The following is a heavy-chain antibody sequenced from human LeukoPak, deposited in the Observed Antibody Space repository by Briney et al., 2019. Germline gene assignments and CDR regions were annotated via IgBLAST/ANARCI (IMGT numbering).Heavy chain of an antibody. Sequence: GGSLRLSCAASRFTLSNYWMSWVRQAPGKGLEWVANIKQDGSETYYVDSVKGRFTISRENAKNSLSLQMNSLRAEDTAVYYCARQRGSGCLDYWGQGTLVTVSS. V-gene: IGHV3-7*01. D-gene: IGHD6-19*01. CDR3: ARQRGSGCLDY. CDR2: IKQDGSET. CDR1: RFTLSNYW. J-gene: IGHJ4*02.